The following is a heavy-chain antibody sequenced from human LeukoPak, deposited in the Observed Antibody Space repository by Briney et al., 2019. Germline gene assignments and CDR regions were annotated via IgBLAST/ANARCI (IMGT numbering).Heavy chain of an antibody. Sequence: GGSLRLSCAASGFTFDDYAMHWVRQAPGKGLEWVSGISWNSGSIGYADSVKGRFTISRDNAKNSLYLQMNSLRAEDTALYYCARVGRVWGSYRALDYWGQGTLVTVSS. CDR2: ISWNSGSI. V-gene: IGHV3-9*01. CDR1: GFTFDDYA. J-gene: IGHJ4*02. D-gene: IGHD3-16*02. CDR3: ARVGRVWGSYRALDY.